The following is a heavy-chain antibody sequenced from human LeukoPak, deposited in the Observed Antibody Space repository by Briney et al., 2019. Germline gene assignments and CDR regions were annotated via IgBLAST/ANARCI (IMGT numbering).Heavy chain of an antibody. CDR3: AKRASGSGTSLYYDY. Sequence: PGGSLRLSCAASGFIVDDYAMYWVRQAPGKGLEWVSVISNSGGSTFYADSVKGRFTISRDNSKNTLYLQMNSLRAEDTAVYYCAKRASGSGTSLYYDYWGQGTLVTVSS. V-gene: IGHV3-23*01. CDR1: GFIVDDYA. J-gene: IGHJ4*02. D-gene: IGHD3-10*01. CDR2: ISNSGGST.